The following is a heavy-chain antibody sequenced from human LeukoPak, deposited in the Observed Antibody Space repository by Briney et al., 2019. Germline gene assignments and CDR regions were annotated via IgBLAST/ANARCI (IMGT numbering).Heavy chain of an antibody. CDR1: GYTLTELS. V-gene: IGHV1-24*01. Sequence: ASVKVSCKVSGYTLTELSMHWVRQAPGKGLEWMGGFDPEDGETIYAQKFQGRVTMTEDTSTDTAYMELSRLRSDDTAVYYCARGGHIAAPQGDYWGQGTLVTVSS. CDR3: ARGGHIAAPQGDY. CDR2: FDPEDGET. D-gene: IGHD6-6*01. J-gene: IGHJ4*02.